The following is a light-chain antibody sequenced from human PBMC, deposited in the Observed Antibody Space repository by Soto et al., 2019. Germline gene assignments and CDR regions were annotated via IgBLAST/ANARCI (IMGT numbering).Light chain of an antibody. V-gene: IGLV4-69*01. CDR2: LNCDGSH. CDR1: SGHSSYA. CDR3: QTWGTGIVV. J-gene: IGLJ2*01. Sequence: QSVLTQSPSASASLGASVKLTCTLSSGHSSYAIAWHQQQPEKGPRYLRKLNCDGSHSKGEGIPDRFSGTISGAERYLAHSSHQSEDEADYYCQTWGTGIVVCGGGTKLTVL.